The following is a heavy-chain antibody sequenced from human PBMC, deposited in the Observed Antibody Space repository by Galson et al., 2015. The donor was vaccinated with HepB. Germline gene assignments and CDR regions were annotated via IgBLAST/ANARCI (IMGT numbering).Heavy chain of an antibody. Sequence: QSGAEVKKPGESLKISCKGSGYSFTSYWIGWVRQMPGKGLEWMGIIYPGDSDTRYSPSFQGQVTISADKSISTAYLQWSSLKASDTAMYYCALNYYGSGSYYNGFGYWGQGTLVTVSS. CDR2: IYPGDSDT. J-gene: IGHJ4*02. D-gene: IGHD3-10*01. V-gene: IGHV5-51*01. CDR3: ALNYYGSGSYYNGFGY. CDR1: GYSFTSYW.